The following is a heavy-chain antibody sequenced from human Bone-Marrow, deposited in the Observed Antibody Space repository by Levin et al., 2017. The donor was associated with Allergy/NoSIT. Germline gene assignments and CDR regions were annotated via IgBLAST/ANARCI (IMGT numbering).Heavy chain of an antibody. Sequence: LSLTCAATGFTFDDYAMHWVRQAPGKGLEWVSGISWNSGSIAYADSVKGRFTISRDNAKNSLYLQKNSLSAEDTALYYCAKDGYYGSGSYYNGLRAFDIWGQGTMVTVSS. V-gene: IGHV3-9*01. CDR1: GFTFDDYA. D-gene: IGHD3-10*01. CDR3: AKDGYYGSGSYYNGLRAFDI. J-gene: IGHJ3*02. CDR2: ISWNSGSI.